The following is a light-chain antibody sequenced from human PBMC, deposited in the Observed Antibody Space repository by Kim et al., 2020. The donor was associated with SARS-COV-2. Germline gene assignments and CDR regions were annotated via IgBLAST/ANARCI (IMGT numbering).Light chain of an antibody. CDR2: GAS. V-gene: IGKV3-15*01. CDR1: QTVANN. J-gene: IGKJ1*01. Sequence: EIVMTQSPATLSVSPGERAALSCRASQTVANNLAWYQHKPGQAPRLLIYGASTRATGFPARFSGSRSGTEFTLTISSVQSEDFAVYYCQQYNDWPRTFGQGTKVDIK. CDR3: QQYNDWPRT.